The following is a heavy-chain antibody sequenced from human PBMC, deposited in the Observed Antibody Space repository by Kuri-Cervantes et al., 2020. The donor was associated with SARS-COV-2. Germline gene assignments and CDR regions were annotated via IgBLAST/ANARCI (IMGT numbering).Heavy chain of an antibody. J-gene: IGHJ6*02. CDR2: IIPIFGTA. V-gene: IGHV1-69*13. D-gene: IGHD3-10*02. Sequence: SVKVSCKASGGTFSSYAISWVRQAPGQGLEWVGGIIPIFGTANYAQKFQGRVTITADESTSTAYMELSSLRSEDTAVYYCARDPVPQDVFVYYYYGMDVWGQGTTVTVSS. CDR3: ARDPVPQDVFVYYYYGMDV. CDR1: GGTFSSYA.